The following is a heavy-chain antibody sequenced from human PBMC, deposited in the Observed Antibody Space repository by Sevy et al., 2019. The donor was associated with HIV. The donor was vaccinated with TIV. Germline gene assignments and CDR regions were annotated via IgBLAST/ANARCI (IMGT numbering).Heavy chain of an antibody. J-gene: IGHJ3*02. CDR1: GYTFTSYD. CDR2: MNPNSGNT. Sequence: ASVKVSCKASGYTFTSYDINWVRQATGQGLEWMGWMNPNSGNTGYAQKFQGRVTMTRNTSISTAYMELSSLRSEDTAVYYCAIEGEGVVINHDAFDIWGQGTMVTVSS. CDR3: AIEGEGVVINHDAFDI. D-gene: IGHD3-3*01. V-gene: IGHV1-8*01.